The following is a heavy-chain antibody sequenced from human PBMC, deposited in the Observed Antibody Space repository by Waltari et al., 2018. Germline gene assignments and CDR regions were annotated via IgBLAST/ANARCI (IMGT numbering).Heavy chain of an antibody. D-gene: IGHD5-12*01. CDR2: INTSGNT. CDR1: SSY. V-gene: IGHV4-4*07. Sequence: SSYWSWIRQPAGEGLEWIGRINTSGNTKFNPSLESRVTVSVDTSKNQFSLKLSSVTAADTAVYYCARSYSGYDYDSWGQGTLVTVSS. J-gene: IGHJ4*02. CDR3: ARSYSGYDYDS.